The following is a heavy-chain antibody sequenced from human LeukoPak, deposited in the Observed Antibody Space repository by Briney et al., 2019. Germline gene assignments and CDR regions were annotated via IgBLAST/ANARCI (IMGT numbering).Heavy chain of an antibody. CDR2: IKSKTDGGTT. V-gene: IGHV3-15*01. Sequence: GGSLRLSCAASGFTFSNAWMSWVGQAPGKWLEWVGRIKSKTDGGTTDYAAPVKGRFTISRDDSKNTLYLQMNSLKTEDTAVYYCTTDPNYYDSSGYYSYPPDYWGQGTLFTVSS. D-gene: IGHD3-22*01. CDR3: TTDPNYYDSSGYYSYPPDY. J-gene: IGHJ4*02. CDR1: GFTFSNAW.